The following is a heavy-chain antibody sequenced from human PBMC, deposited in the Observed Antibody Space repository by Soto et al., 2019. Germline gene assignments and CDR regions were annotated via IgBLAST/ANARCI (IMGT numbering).Heavy chain of an antibody. Sequence: QVQLVQSGAEVKKPGSSVRVSCKASGDTFSRYTVNWVRQAPRQGLEWMGGIIPRFGTTNFAPTLQGRVTITADESTNTVYMELSSLRSEDTALYFCARGRGLYNSGRSQLDYWGHGTLVTVSS. J-gene: IGHJ4*01. CDR3: ARGRGLYNSGRSQLDY. CDR1: GDTFSRYT. D-gene: IGHD1-1*01. V-gene: IGHV1-69*01. CDR2: IIPRFGTT.